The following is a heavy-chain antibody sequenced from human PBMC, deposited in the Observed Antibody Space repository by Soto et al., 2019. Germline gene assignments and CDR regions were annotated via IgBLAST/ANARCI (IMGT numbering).Heavy chain of an antibody. CDR2: INHSGST. D-gene: IGHD6-13*01. Sequence: NPSETLSLTCAVYGGSFSGYYWSWIRQPPGKGLEWIGEINHSGSTNNNPSLKSRVTISVDTYTNQFSLKLMSVTAADTAIYYCTRHEGGAAADRPLDYWGQGTLVTVSS. CDR1: GGSFSGYY. V-gene: IGHV4-34*01. J-gene: IGHJ4*02. CDR3: TRHEGGAAADRPLDY.